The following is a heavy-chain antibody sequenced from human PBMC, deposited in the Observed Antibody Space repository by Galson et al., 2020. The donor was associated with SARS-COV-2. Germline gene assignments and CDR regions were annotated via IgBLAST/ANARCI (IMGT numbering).Heavy chain of an antibody. CDR2: INAGNGNT. Sequence: ASVKVSFKASGYTFTSYAMHWVRQDPGQRLEWMGWINAGNGNTKYSQKFQGRVTITRDTSASTAYMELSSLRSEDTAVYYCARDSFSYGDPPYFDYWGQGTLVTVSS. V-gene: IGHV1-3*01. CDR1: GYTFTSYA. CDR3: ARDSFSYGDPPYFDY. D-gene: IGHD4-17*01. J-gene: IGHJ4*02.